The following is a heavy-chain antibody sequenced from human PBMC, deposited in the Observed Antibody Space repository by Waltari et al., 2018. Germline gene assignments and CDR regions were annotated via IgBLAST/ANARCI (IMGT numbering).Heavy chain of an antibody. V-gene: IGHV3-9*01. CDR1: GFPFDGFA. Sequence: EQLVESGGGLVQPGRSLPPSCARSGFPFDGFAMHWVRQPPGKGLEWISGINWNSAKIVYADSVKGRFTISRDNAKNSVFLQMSSLRPEDTALYYCAKNYGDGYNWGIDSWGQGTLVTVSS. J-gene: IGHJ4*02. CDR3: AKNYGDGYNWGIDS. CDR2: INWNSAKI. D-gene: IGHD5-12*01.